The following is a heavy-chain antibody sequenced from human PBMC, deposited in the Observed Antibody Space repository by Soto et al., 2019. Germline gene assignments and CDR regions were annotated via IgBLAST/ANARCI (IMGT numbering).Heavy chain of an antibody. CDR1: GYTFTRYT. CDR3: ARGIATGHLDP. V-gene: IGHV1-3*01. Sequence: ASVKVSCKASGYTFTRYTMNWVRQAPGQRLEWMGWINPDNGKTKSSQKFQDRVIITRDTTASTAYMDLSSLRSEDTAVDYCARGIATGHLDPWGQGTLVTVSS. CDR2: INPDNGKT. D-gene: IGHD2-15*01. J-gene: IGHJ5*02.